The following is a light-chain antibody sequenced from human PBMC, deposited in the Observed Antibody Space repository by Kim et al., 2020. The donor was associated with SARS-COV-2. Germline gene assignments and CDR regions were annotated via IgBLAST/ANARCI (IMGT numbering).Light chain of an antibody. CDR1: QSVSSY. CDR2: DAS. V-gene: IGKV3-11*01. Sequence: LSPGERATLSCRASQSVSSYLAWYQQRPGQAPRLLIYDASNRATGIPARFSGSGSGTDFTLTISSLEPEDFAVYYCQQRSNWPITFGQGTRLEIK. CDR3: QQRSNWPIT. J-gene: IGKJ5*01.